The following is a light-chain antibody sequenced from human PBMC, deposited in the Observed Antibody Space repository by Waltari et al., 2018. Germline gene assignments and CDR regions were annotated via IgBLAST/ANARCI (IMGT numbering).Light chain of an antibody. CDR3: QKYVNLPAT. CDR1: QSVGKY. CDR2: DAS. J-gene: IGKJ1*01. V-gene: IGKV3-20*01. Sequence: EIVLTQSPGTLSLSPGERATLSCRASQSVGKYLVWYQQKPGQAPRLLIYDASIRATGIPDRFSGSGSGTDFRLTISRLEPEDSAVYYCQKYVNLPATFGQGTKVEI.